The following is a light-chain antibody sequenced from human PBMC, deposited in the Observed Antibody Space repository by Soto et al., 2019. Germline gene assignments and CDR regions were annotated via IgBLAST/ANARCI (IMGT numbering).Light chain of an antibody. Sequence: QSALTQPPSASGSPGQSVTISCTGTSSDVGGYNYVSWYQQHPGKAPKLMIYEVSKRPSGVPDRFSGSKSGNTASLTVSGLQAEDEADYYCSSYAGSNNFVLVFGGGTKLTVL. CDR3: SSYAGSNNFVLV. CDR2: EVS. J-gene: IGLJ2*01. V-gene: IGLV2-8*01. CDR1: SSDVGGYNY.